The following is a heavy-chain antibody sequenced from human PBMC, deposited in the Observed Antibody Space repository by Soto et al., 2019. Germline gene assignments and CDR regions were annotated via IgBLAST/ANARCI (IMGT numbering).Heavy chain of an antibody. CDR3: ARSIYDFWGGYPAYYYGMDV. D-gene: IGHD3-3*01. J-gene: IGHJ6*02. CDR2: IIPIFGTA. V-gene: IGHV1-69*13. CDR1: GGTFSSYA. Sequence: ASVKVSCKASGGTFSSYAISWVRQAPGQGLEWMGGIIPIFGTANYAQKFQGRVTITADESTSTAYMELSSLRSEDTAVYYCARSIYDFWGGYPAYYYGMDVWGQGTTVTVSS.